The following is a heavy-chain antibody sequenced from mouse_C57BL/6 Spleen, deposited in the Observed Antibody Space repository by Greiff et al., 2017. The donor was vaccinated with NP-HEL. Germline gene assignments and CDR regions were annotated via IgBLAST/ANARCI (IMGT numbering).Heavy chain of an antibody. D-gene: IGHD1-1*01. V-gene: IGHV1-26*01. J-gene: IGHJ2*01. CDR2: INPNNGGT. Sequence: VQLQQSGPELVKPGASVKISCKASGYTFTDYYMNWVKQSHGKSLEWIGDINPNNGGTSYNQKFKGKATLTVDKSSSTAYMELRSLTSEDSAVYYCAREDGSTLFDYWGQGTTLTVSS. CDR3: AREDGSTLFDY. CDR1: GYTFTDYY.